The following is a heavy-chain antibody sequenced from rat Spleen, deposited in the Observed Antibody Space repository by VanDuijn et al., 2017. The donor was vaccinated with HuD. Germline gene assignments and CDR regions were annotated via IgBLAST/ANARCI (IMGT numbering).Heavy chain of an antibody. Sequence: EVQLVESGGGLVQPGRSLKLSCAASGFTFSNYGMAWVRQTPTKGLEWVASISYDGSSTYYRDSVKGRFTISRDNAKSTLYLQMDSLRSEDTATYYCTTNRLLTNYFQSWGQGVTPTVSS. V-gene: IGHV5-20*01. CDR3: TTNRLLTNYFQS. J-gene: IGHJ2*01. D-gene: IGHD5-1*01. CDR2: ISYDGSST. CDR1: GFTFSNYG.